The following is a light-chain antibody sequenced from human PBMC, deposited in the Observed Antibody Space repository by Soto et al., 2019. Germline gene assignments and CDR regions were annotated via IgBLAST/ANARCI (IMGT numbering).Light chain of an antibody. CDR2: EVS. Sequence: SALTQPASVSGSPGQSITISCTGTSSDVGNYNLVSWYQQHPGKAPKLMIYEVSKRPSGVSSRFSGSKSGNTASLTISGLQAEDEADYYCYSYAGGDTYYVFGTGTKVTVL. V-gene: IGLV2-23*02. CDR1: SSDVGNYNL. CDR3: YSYAGGDTYYV. J-gene: IGLJ1*01.